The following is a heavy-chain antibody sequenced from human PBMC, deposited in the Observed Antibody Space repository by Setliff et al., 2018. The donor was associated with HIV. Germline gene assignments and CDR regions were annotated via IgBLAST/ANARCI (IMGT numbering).Heavy chain of an antibody. D-gene: IGHD3-3*01. Sequence: ASVKVSCKASGYTFTGYYMHWVRQAPGQGLEWMGWINPNSGGTNYAQKFQGRVTMTRDTSTSTAYMELSRLRSDDTAVYYCARTEYFDFWSGPRGFDPWGQGTLVTVSS. CDR1: GYTFTGYY. CDR3: ARTEYFDFWSGPRGFDP. J-gene: IGHJ5*02. CDR2: INPNSGGT. V-gene: IGHV1-2*02.